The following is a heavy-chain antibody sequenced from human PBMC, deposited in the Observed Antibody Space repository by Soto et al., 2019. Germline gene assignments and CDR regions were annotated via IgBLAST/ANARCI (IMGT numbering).Heavy chain of an antibody. J-gene: IGHJ3*02. Sequence: EVQLLESGGGLVQPGGSLRLSCAASGFTFSSYAMSWVRQAPGKGLEWVSAISGSGGSTYYADSVKGRFTISRDNSKNPLYLQMNSVRAEDTAVYYCAKIPHSSSWYLDAFDIWGQGTMVTVSS. CDR1: GFTFSSYA. D-gene: IGHD6-13*01. CDR2: ISGSGGST. CDR3: AKIPHSSSWYLDAFDI. V-gene: IGHV3-23*01.